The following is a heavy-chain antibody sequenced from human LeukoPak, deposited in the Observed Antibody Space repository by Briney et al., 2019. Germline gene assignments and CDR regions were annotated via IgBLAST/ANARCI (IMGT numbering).Heavy chain of an antibody. V-gene: IGHV4-31*03. CDR3: ARNADTYYYVDN. Sequence: PSETLSLTCTVSSGSISSSGYYCSWIRQHPGKGLEWIGCIYYSGSTYYNPSLKSRVTISVDTSKNQFSLSLSSVTAADTAVYYCARNADTYYYVDNWGQGTLVTVSS. D-gene: IGHD3-10*01. CDR2: IYYSGST. J-gene: IGHJ4*02. CDR1: SGSISSSGYY.